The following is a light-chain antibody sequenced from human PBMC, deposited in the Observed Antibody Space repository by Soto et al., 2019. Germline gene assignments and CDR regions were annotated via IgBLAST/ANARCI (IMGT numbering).Light chain of an antibody. CDR2: KAS. Sequence: DIQMNQSPSTLSASVGDRVTITCRASQSISSWLAWYQQKPGKAPKLLIYKASSLESGVPSRFTGSGSGTEFTLTISSLQPDDFGTYYCQQYNIGAFGQGTKVEIK. J-gene: IGKJ1*01. V-gene: IGKV1-5*03. CDR1: QSISSW. CDR3: QQYNIGA.